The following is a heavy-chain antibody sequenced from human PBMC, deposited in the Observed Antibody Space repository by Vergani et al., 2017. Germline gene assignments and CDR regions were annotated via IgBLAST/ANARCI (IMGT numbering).Heavy chain of an antibody. J-gene: IGHJ3*02. CDR1: GFTFSRYW. V-gene: IGHV3-7*03. Sequence: EVQLVESGGGLVQPGGSLRLSCAASGFTFSRYWMSWVRQAPGKGLEWVANIKQDGCEKYYVDSVKGRFNISRDNDKNSLYLQMNSLRAEDTAVYYCERDNTYYDFWSGYYHGNEYAFDIWGQGTMVTVSS. CDR2: IKQDGCEK. D-gene: IGHD3-3*01. CDR3: ERDNTYYDFWSGYYHGNEYAFDI.